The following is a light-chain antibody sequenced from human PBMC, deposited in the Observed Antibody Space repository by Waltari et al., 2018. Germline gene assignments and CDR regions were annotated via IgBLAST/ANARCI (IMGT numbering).Light chain of an antibody. Sequence: DIQITQSPSSVSASVIDRIPIPCRASQLISSWLAWYQQKPGKAPNLLIYATSSLQSGVPSRFSGSGSGTDFTLTISNLQTEDFATYYCQHANSFPPAFGGGTKVE. CDR3: QHANSFPPA. CDR2: ATS. V-gene: IGKV1-12*01. CDR1: QLISSW. J-gene: IGKJ4*01.